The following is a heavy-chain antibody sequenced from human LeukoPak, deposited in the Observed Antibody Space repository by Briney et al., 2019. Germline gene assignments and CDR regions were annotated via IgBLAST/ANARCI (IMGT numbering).Heavy chain of an antibody. CDR3: ARGATLYYYDSSGKLFDI. CDR1: GGSISSYY. CDR2: IYYSGST. D-gene: IGHD3-22*01. J-gene: IGHJ3*02. Sequence: SETLSLTCTVSGGSISSYYWSWIRQPPGKGLEWIGYIYYSGSTNYNPSLKSRVTISVDTSKNQCSLKLSSVTAADTAVYYCARGATLYYYDSSGKLFDIWGQGTMVTVSS. V-gene: IGHV4-59*01.